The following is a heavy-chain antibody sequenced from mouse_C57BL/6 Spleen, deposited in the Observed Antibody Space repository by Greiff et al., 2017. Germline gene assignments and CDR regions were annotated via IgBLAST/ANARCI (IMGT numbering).Heavy chain of an antibody. Sequence: VQLQQPGAELVRPGSSVKLSCKASGYTFTSYWMDWVKQRPGQGLEWIGNIYPSDSETHYNQKFKDKATLTVDKSSSTAYMQLSRLTSEDSAVYYCARRGYGLDYWGQGTTLTVSS. CDR1: GYTFTSYW. CDR3: ARRGYGLDY. D-gene: IGHD2-10*02. CDR2: IYPSDSET. V-gene: IGHV1-61*01. J-gene: IGHJ2*01.